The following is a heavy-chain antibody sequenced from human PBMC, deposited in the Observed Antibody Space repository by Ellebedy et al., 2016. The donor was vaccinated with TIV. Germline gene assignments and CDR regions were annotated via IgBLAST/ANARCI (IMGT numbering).Heavy chain of an antibody. D-gene: IGHD3-16*01. CDR1: GYSFTTSW. V-gene: IGHV5-51*01. CDR2: IYPGDSDI. J-gene: IGHJ4*02. Sequence: GESLKISCKGSGYSFTTSWIGWVRQMPGKGLEWMGIIYPGDSDIRYSPSFQGQVSISADTSISTAYLQWRSLKASDTAMYYCARLGSFSFDYWGQGTLVTVSS. CDR3: ARLGSFSFDY.